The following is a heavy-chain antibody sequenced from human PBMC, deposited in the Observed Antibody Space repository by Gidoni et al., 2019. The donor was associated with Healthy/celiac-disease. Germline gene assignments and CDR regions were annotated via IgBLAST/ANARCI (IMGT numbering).Heavy chain of an antibody. CDR1: GFTFSSYS. V-gene: IGHV3-48*02. CDR2: ISSSSSTI. D-gene: IGHD3-9*01. J-gene: IGHJ4*02. Sequence: EVQLVDSGGGLVQPGGSLRLSCAASGFTFSSYSMNWVRQAPGKGLEWVSYISSSSSTIYYADSVKGRFTISRDNAKNSLYLQMNSLRDEDTAVYYCARDHPQLRYFDCPYFDYWGQGTLVTVSS. CDR3: ARDHPQLRYFDCPYFDY.